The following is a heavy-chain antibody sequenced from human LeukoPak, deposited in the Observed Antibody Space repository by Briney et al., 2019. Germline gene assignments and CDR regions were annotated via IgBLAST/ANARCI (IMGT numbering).Heavy chain of an antibody. CDR3: ARGGPAAGRFDY. D-gene: IGHD6-13*01. CDR2: ISGSGGST. V-gene: IGHV3-23*01. CDR1: GFTFSSYG. J-gene: IGHJ4*02. Sequence: PGGSLRLSCAASGFTFSSYGMSWVRQAPGKGLEWVSAISGSGGSTYYADSVKGRFTISRDSSKNTLYLQMNSLRAEDTAVYYCARGGPAAGRFDYWGQGTLVTVSS.